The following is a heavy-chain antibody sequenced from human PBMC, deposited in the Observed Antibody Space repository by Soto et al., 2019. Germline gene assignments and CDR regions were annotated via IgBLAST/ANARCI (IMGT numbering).Heavy chain of an antibody. V-gene: IGHV4-4*02. Sequence: QVQLQESGPGVVKPSGTLSLTCAVSGASISSDHWWSWVRQPPGKGLEWIGEIYHRGNTNYNPSLKGRVTLSVDRSKNQFSMKLSSVTAADTAVYYCASSITMIEVALGYWGQGPLVTVSS. D-gene: IGHD3-22*01. CDR2: IYHRGNT. CDR3: ASSITMIEVALGY. CDR1: GASISSDHW. J-gene: IGHJ4*02.